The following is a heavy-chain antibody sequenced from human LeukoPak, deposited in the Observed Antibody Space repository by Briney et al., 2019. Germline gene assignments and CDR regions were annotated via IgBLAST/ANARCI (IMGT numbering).Heavy chain of an antibody. CDR3: AKDYDEDIVVVVAATPAY. J-gene: IGHJ4*02. CDR2: ISYDGSNK. V-gene: IGHV3-30*18. D-gene: IGHD2-15*01. CDR1: GFTFSSYG. Sequence: GGSLRLSCAASGFTFSSYGMHWVRQAPGKGLEWVAVISYDGSNKYYADSVKGRFTISRDNSKNTLYLQMNSLRAEDTAVYYCAKDYDEDIVVVVAATPAYWGQGTLVTVSS.